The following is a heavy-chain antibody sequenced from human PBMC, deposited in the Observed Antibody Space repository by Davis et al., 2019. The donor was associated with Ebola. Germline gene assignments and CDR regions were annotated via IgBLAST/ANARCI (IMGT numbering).Heavy chain of an antibody. CDR1: GGSFSGYY. Sequence: GSLRLSCAVYGGSFSGYYWSWIRQPPGKGLEWIGEINHSGSTNYNPSLKSRVTISVDTSKNQFSLKLSSVTAADTAVYYCARVYCSGGSCYGYAFDIWGQGTTVTVSS. J-gene: IGHJ3*02. V-gene: IGHV4-34*01. D-gene: IGHD2-15*01. CDR3: ARVYCSGGSCYGYAFDI. CDR2: INHSGST.